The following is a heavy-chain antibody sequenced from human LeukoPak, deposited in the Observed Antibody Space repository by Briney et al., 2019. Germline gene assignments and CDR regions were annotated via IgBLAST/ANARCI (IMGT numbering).Heavy chain of an antibody. CDR1: GFTVNTNY. CDR2: ISIGGTT. CDR3: ARDVGIG. J-gene: IGHJ3*01. D-gene: IGHD1-14*01. V-gene: IGHV3-53*01. Sequence: GGSLRLSCAASGFTVNTNYMSWVRQAPGRGLEFVSLISIGGTTKYADSVKGRFTVSRDNSRNTLYIQMNSLRGEDTAVYYCARDVGIGWGQGTMVTVSS.